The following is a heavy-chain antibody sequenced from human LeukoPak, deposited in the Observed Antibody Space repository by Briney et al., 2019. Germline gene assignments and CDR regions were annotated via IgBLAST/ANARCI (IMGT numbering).Heavy chain of an antibody. CDR1: GYTFTSYY. CDR3: ARSGGLQSYFDY. J-gene: IGHJ4*02. D-gene: IGHD4-11*01. CDR2: INPSGGST. V-gene: IGHV1-46*03. Sequence: ASVKVSCKESGYTFTSYYMHWVRQAPGQGLEWKGIINPSGGSTSYAQKFQGRVTMTRDTSTSTVYMELSSLRSEDTAVYYCARSGGLQSYFDYWGQGTLVTVSS.